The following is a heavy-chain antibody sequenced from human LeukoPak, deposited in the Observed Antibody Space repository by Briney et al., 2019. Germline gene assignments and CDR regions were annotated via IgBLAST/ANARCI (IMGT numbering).Heavy chain of an antibody. CDR2: ISYDGSNK. V-gene: IGHV3-30-3*01. CDR3: ARGDIGSSWFYYYYYMDV. CDR1: GFTFSSYA. J-gene: IGHJ6*03. Sequence: GGSLRLSCAASGFTFSSYAMHWVRQAPGKGLEWVAVISYDGSNKYYADSVKGRFTISRDNSKNTLYLQMNSLRAEDTAVYYCARGDIGSSWFYYYYYMDVWGKGTTVTVSS. D-gene: IGHD6-13*01.